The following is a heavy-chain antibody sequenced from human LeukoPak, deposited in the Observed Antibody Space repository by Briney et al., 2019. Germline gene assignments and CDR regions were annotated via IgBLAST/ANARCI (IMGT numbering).Heavy chain of an antibody. J-gene: IGHJ6*03. CDR2: IIPIFGTA. CDR3: ARGPSAAGRKYYYYMDV. V-gene: IGHV1-69*13. Sequence: SVKVSCKASGGTFSSYAISWVRQAPGQGLEWMGGIIPIFGTANYAQKFQGRVTITADESTSTAYMELSSLRSDDAAVYYCARGPSAAGRKYYYYMDVWGKGTTVTVSS. CDR1: GGTFSSYA. D-gene: IGHD6-25*01.